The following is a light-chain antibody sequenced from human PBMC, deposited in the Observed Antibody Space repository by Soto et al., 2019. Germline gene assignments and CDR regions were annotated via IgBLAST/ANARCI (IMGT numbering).Light chain of an antibody. CDR1: SSDVGSYNV. J-gene: IGLJ2*01. CDR3: CSYAGSSFV. CDR2: EVS. V-gene: IGLV2-23*02. Sequence: QSVLTQPASVSGSPGQSITISCTGTSSDVGSYNVVSWYQQHPGKAPKLMIYEVSKRPSGVSNRFSGSKSGNTASLTISGLQAEDEADYYCCSYAGSSFVFGGGTKVTV.